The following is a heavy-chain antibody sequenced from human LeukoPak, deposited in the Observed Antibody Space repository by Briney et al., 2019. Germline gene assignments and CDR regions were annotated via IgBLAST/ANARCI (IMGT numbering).Heavy chain of an antibody. Sequence: PSETLSLTCTVSGGSISSTSYYWGWIRQPPGKGLEWIGIIYYSGSTYYNPSLKSRVTISVDTSKNQFSLELSSVTAADTAVYYCARSPAGVWYFDLWGRGTLVTVPS. CDR2: IYYSGST. J-gene: IGHJ2*01. CDR1: GGSISSTSYY. D-gene: IGHD3-10*01. CDR3: ARSPAGVWYFDL. V-gene: IGHV4-39*01.